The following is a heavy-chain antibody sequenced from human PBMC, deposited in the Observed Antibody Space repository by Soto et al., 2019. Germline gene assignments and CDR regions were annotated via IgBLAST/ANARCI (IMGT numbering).Heavy chain of an antibody. CDR3: AKSDYFHTSGSLYGLDV. CDR1: GDTFSIFW. CDR2: INLDDSDT. Sequence: GESLKISCKASGDTFSIFWIAWVHQVPEKGLEWMGTINLDDSDTTYSPSFQGQVTISADKSLNTAYLQWNSLKASDTAIIFCAKSDYFHTSGSLYGLDVWGQGTTVTVSS. J-gene: IGHJ6*02. V-gene: IGHV5-51*07. D-gene: IGHD3-22*01.